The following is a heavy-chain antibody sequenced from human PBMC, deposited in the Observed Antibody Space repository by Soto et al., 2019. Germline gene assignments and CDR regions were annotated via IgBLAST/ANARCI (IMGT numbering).Heavy chain of an antibody. CDR1: GFTFSMYS. CDR2: IPQDGVDG. Sequence: GGSLRLSCEVSGFTFSMYSMSWVRQTPGKGLEWVAKIPQDGVDGHYADSVKGRFTINPDTSKNQFSLQLNSVTPEDTAVYYCARGVGGSGWYDPYYYGMDVWGQGTTVTVSS. V-gene: IGHV3-7*04. J-gene: IGHJ6*02. CDR3: ARGVGGSGWYDPYYYGMDV. D-gene: IGHD6-19*01.